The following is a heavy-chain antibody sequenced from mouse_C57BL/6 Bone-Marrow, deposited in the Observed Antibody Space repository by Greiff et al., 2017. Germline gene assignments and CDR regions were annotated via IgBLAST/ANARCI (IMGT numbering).Heavy chain of an antibody. CDR2: IHPNSGST. V-gene: IGHV1-64*01. Sequence: QVQLQQPGAELVKPGASVKLSCKASGYTFTSYWMHWVKQRPGQGLEWIGMIHPNSGSTNYNEKFKSKATLTVDKSSRTAYMRLSSLTTGDSAVYYCARSDYGDYEWYFDVWGTGTTVTVSS. J-gene: IGHJ1*03. D-gene: IGHD2-13*01. CDR3: ARSDYGDYEWYFDV. CDR1: GYTFTSYW.